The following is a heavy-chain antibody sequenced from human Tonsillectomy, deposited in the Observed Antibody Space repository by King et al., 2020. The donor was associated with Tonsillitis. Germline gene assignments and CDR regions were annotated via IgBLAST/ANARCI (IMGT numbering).Heavy chain of an antibody. V-gene: IGHV4-61*02. CDR2: IFTSGST. D-gene: IGHD3-3*01. CDR3: ARTSITIFGVVLFDY. Sequence: QLQESGPGLVKPSQTLSLTCTVAGGSISSGSYFWSWIRQPAGKGLEWIGRIFTSGSTNYNPSLKSRVTISVDTSKNQFSLKLSSVTAADTAVYYCARTSITIFGVVLFDYWGQGTLVTVSS. J-gene: IGHJ4*02. CDR1: GGSISSGSYF.